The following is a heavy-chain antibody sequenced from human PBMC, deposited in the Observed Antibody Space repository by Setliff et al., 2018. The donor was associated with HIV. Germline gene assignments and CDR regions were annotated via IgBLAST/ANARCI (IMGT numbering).Heavy chain of an antibody. V-gene: IGHV4-61*09. CDR3: ARVYYGDLEY. CDR2: IYSSGST. J-gene: IGHJ4*02. D-gene: IGHD4-17*01. CDR1: GGSISSSSYY. Sequence: TLSLTCTVSGGSISSSSYYWGWIRQPAGKGLEWIGHIYSSGSTNYNPSLKSRVTISADTSRNQFSLNLSSVTAADTAVYFCARVYYGDLEYWGQGTLVTVSS.